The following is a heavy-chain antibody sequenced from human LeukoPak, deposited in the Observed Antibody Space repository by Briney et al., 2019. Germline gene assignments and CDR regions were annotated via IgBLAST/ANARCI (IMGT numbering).Heavy chain of an antibody. V-gene: IGHV4-59*01. Sequence: SETLSLTCTVSGGSIRSYSWSWIRQPPGSGLEWIGYIHHSRSTNYNPSLKSRVTVSVDTSKNQFSLILSSVTAADTAMYYCARVKESSGGRMISGRFLDYKYYYMDVWGKGTTVTVSS. D-gene: IGHD2-15*01. CDR2: IHHSRST. CDR3: ARVKESSGGRMISGRFLDYKYYYMDV. J-gene: IGHJ6*03. CDR1: GGSIRSYS.